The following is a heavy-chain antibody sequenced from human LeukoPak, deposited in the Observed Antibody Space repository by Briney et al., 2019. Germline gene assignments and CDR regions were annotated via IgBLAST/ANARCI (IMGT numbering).Heavy chain of an antibody. J-gene: IGHJ4*02. Sequence: GGSLRLSCAASGFTFSSYGMHWVRQAPGKGLEWVAVISYDGSNKYYADSVKGRFTISRDNSKNTLYLQMNSLRAEDTAVYYCATEKYSGSYSGRELDYWGQGTLVTVSS. D-gene: IGHD1-26*01. V-gene: IGHV3-30*03. CDR3: ATEKYSGSYSGRELDY. CDR1: GFTFSSYG. CDR2: ISYDGSNK.